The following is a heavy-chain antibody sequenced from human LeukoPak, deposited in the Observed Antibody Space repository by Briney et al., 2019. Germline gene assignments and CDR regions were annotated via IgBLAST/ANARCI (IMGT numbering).Heavy chain of an antibody. CDR2: IIPIFGTA. Sequence: SVKVSCKASGGTFSSYAISWVRQAAGQGLEWMGGIIPIFGTANYAQKFQGRVTITADESTSTAYMELSSLRSEDTAVYYCARGRWKGSGYVPSDRQRRNWFDPWGQGTLVTVSS. J-gene: IGHJ5*02. V-gene: IGHV1-69*01. CDR3: ARGRWKGSGYVPSDRQRRNWFDP. D-gene: IGHD5-12*01. CDR1: GGTFSSYA.